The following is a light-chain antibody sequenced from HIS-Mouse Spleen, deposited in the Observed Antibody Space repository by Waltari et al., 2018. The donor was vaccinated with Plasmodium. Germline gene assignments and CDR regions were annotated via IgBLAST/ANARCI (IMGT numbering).Light chain of an antibody. CDR1: QSVSSY. Sequence: EIVLTQSPATLSLSPGERANLSCRASQSVSSYLACYQQKPGQAPRLLIYDDSNSATGIPGRFSGSGSGTDFTLTISSLEPEDFAVYYCQQRSNWPLYTFGQGTKLEIK. CDR2: DDS. V-gene: IGKV3-11*01. J-gene: IGKJ2*01. CDR3: QQRSNWPLYT.